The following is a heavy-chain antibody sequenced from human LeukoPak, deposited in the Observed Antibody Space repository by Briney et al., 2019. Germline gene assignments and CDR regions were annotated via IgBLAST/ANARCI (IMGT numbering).Heavy chain of an antibody. J-gene: IGHJ4*01. V-gene: IGHV1-46*01. CDR3: ARDRREGNXXNGDFD. Sequence: ASVKISCKASGYTFSTYWLHWLRQAPGQGPEWMGTIHPTGGSTDQAQKFQGRLTLTRDTSTNSVYMELTSLRFEDTAVYYCARDRREGNXXNGDFD. D-gene: IGHD1-26*01. CDR2: IHPTGGST. CDR1: GYTFSTYW.